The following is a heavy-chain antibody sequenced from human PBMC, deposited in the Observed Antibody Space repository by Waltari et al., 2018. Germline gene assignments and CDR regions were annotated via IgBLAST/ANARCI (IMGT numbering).Heavy chain of an antibody. Sequence: QVQLQESGPGLVKPSQTLSLTCTVSGGSISSGSYYWSWIRQPAGKGLEWIGRIYTSGSTNHNPSLKSRVTISVDTSKNQFSLKLSSGTAADTAVYYCARGTPGIAVAGTGGGNWFDPWGQGTLVTVSS. D-gene: IGHD6-19*01. CDR3: ARGTPGIAVAGTGGGNWFDP. CDR2: IYTSGST. J-gene: IGHJ5*02. V-gene: IGHV4-61*02. CDR1: GGSISSGSYY.